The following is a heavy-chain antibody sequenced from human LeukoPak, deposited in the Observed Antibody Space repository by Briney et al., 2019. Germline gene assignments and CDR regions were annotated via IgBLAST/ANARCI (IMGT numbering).Heavy chain of an antibody. CDR2: IYSCGST. CDR1: GFTVSSNY. J-gene: IGHJ4*02. Sequence: GGSLRLSCAASGFTVSSNYMSWVRQAPGKGLEWVSVIYSCGSTYYADSVKGRFTISRDNSKNTLYLQMNSLRAEDTAVYYCARDLMGIAYRGAFYYWGQGTLVTVSS. V-gene: IGHV3-53*05. D-gene: IGHD6-13*01. CDR3: ARDLMGIAYRGAFYY.